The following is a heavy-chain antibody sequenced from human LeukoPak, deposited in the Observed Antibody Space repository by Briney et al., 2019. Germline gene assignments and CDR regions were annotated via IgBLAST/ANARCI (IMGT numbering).Heavy chain of an antibody. J-gene: IGHJ4*02. V-gene: IGHV3-23*01. CDR2: ISDSGGNT. Sequence: GGSLRLSCAASGFTFSSYVMSWVRQAPGKGLEWVSAISDSGGNTYYADSVKGRFTISRDNSKNTLYLQVNSLRAEDTAVYYCAKGGKWDVTPFDYWGQGTLVTVSS. D-gene: IGHD1-26*01. CDR1: GFTFSSYV. CDR3: AKGGKWDVTPFDY.